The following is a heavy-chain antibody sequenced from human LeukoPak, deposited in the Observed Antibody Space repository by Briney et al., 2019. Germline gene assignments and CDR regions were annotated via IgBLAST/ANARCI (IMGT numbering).Heavy chain of an antibody. CDR2: IYYRGTT. V-gene: IGHV4-59*03. D-gene: IGHD3-10*01. J-gene: IGHJ4*02. CDR1: GGSINDYY. Sequence: KSSETLSLTCTVSGGSINDYYWNWLRQPPGKGLEWIGFIYYRGTTNNNPSLKSRVTTSIDTSKKQLSLNLSSVTAADTAIYYCAGVFSGRRPFELWGQGVLVTVSS. CDR3: AGVFSGRRPFEL.